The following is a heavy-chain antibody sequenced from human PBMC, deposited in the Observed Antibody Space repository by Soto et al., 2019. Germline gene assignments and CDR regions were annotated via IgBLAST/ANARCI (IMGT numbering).Heavy chain of an antibody. CDR3: ARSMELPNWFDP. CDR1: GGTFSSYA. V-gene: IGHV1-69*13. D-gene: IGHD1-26*01. Sequence: SVKVSCKASGGTFSSYAISWVRQAPGQGLEWMGGIIPIFGTANYAQKFQGRVTITADESTSTAYMELSSLRSEDTAVYYCARSMELPNWFDPWGQGTLVPSPQ. J-gene: IGHJ5*02. CDR2: IIPIFGTA.